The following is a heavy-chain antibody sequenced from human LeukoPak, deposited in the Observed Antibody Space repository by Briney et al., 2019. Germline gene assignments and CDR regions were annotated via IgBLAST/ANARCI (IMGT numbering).Heavy chain of an antibody. Sequence: SETLSLTCTVSGGSISSYYWSWIRQPAGKGLEWIGRIYTSGSTNYNPSLKSRVTMSVDTSKNQFSLKLSSVTAADTAVYHCAREGHSLSDFWRGYYSASYYYYMDVWGKETTVTVSS. CDR2: IYTSGST. D-gene: IGHD3-3*01. CDR3: AREGHSLSDFWRGYYSASYYYYMDV. V-gene: IGHV4-4*07. CDR1: GGSISSYY. J-gene: IGHJ6*03.